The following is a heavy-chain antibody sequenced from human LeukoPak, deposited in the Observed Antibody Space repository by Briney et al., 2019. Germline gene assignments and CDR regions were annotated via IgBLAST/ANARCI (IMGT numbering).Heavy chain of an antibody. J-gene: IGHJ4*02. CDR3: AGAITLSRSPAY. D-gene: IGHD1-14*01. V-gene: IGHV3-74*01. CDR1: GFAFSSLY. Sequence: GGSLRLSCAASGFAFSSLYMHWVRQAPGKGLVWVSRINIDGSSTTYADSVKGRFTISRDNTKNTLYLQMNSPRADDTAVHYCAGAITLSRSPAYWGQGTLVTVSS. CDR2: INIDGSST.